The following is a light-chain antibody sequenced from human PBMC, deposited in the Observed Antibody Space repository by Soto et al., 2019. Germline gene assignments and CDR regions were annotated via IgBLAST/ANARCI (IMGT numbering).Light chain of an antibody. J-gene: IGKJ1*01. CDR3: QQYGSSPRT. CDR2: GAS. V-gene: IGKV3-15*01. CDR1: QSVSSN. Sequence: EIVMTQSPATLSVSPGERATLSCTASQSVSSNLAWYQQKPAQAPRLLIYGASTGATGIPARFSGSGSGTDFTLTISRLEPEDFAVYYCQQYGSSPRTFGQGTKVDI.